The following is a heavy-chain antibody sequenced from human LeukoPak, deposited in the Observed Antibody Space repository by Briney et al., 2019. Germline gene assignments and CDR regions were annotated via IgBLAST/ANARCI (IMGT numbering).Heavy chain of an antibody. CDR2: ISWNSGNI. CDR3: AKDGMDV. CDR1: GFTFDDYA. J-gene: IGHJ6*02. Sequence: PGRSLRLSCAASGFTFDDYAMHWVRQAPGKGLEWVSGISWNSGNIGYADSVKGRFTISRDNAKNSLYLQMNSLRAEDTALYYCAKDGMDVWGQGTTVTVSS. V-gene: IGHV3-9*01.